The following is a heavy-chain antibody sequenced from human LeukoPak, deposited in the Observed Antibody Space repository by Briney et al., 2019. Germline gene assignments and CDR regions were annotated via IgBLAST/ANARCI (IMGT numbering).Heavy chain of an antibody. D-gene: IGHD2-2*01. CDR1: GYTFTSYG. V-gene: IGHV1-18*01. J-gene: IGHJ4*02. Sequence: ASVKVSCKASGYTFTSYGISWVRPAPGQGLEWMGWISAYNGNTNYAQKLQGRVTMTTDTSTSTAYMELRSLRSDDTAVYYCARAVPPIVVVPAAHFDYWGQGTLVTVSS. CDR3: ARAVPPIVVVPAAHFDY. CDR2: ISAYNGNT.